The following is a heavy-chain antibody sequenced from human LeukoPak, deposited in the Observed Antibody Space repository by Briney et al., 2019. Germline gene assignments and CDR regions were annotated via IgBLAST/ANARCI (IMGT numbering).Heavy chain of an antibody. Sequence: PSETLSLTCAVYGGSFSGYYWSWIRQPPGKGLEWIGEINHSGSTNYNPSLKSRVTISVDTSKDQFSLKLSSVTAADTAVYYCALHRNYPLSSFDYWGQETLVTVSS. V-gene: IGHV4-34*01. D-gene: IGHD5-24*01. CDR1: GGSFSGYY. CDR3: ALHRNYPLSSFDY. CDR2: INHSGST. J-gene: IGHJ4*02.